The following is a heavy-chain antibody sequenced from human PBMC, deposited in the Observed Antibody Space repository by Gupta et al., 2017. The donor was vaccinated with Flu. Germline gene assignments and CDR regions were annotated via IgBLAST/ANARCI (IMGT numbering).Heavy chain of an antibody. Sequence: NWVRQAPGQGLEWMGGIIPVLNTTNYAQKFQGRVKITADKSTNTAYMELSGRRSEDTAVYYCARAAAVTTVLRAVKGLDPWGQGTLVTVSS. CDR3: ARAAAVTTVLRAVKGLDP. CDR2: IIPVLNTT. D-gene: IGHD3-10*01. J-gene: IGHJ5*02. V-gene: IGHV1-69*06.